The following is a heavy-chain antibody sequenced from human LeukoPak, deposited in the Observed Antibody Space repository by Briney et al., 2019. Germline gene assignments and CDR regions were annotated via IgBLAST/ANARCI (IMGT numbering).Heavy chain of an antibody. D-gene: IGHD3-22*01. CDR2: ISGSGGST. CDR3: AKSRARREGSSGSIDY. CDR1: GFTFSNYA. J-gene: IGHJ4*02. V-gene: IGHV3-23*01. Sequence: GGSLRLSCAASGFTFSNYAMSWVRQAPGKGLEWVSAISGSGGSTYYAASVKGRFTTSRDNSKNTLHLQMDSLRADDTAVYYCAKSRARREGSSGSIDYWGQGTLVTVSS.